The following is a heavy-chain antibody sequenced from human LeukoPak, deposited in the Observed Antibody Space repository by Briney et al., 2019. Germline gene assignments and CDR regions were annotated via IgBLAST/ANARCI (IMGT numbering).Heavy chain of an antibody. CDR2: MYNSGKS. J-gene: IGHJ5*02. CDR3: ARRNRGVWFDA. V-gene: IGHV4-59*11. CDR1: GASIRSHY. D-gene: IGHD3-10*01. Sequence: SETLSLTCTVSGASIRSHYWSWIRQPPGKGLEWVGYMYNSGKSNNNPALTRRGTISVDTCKNKISLRMISVTPADTAVFYCARRNRGVWFDAWGQGTLVTVSS.